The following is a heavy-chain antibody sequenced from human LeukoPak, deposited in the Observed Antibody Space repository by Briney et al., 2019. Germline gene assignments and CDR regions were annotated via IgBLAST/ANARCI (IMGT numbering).Heavy chain of an antibody. CDR2: ITTSSSYI. CDR3: ARDLGGYSYGSHFDY. D-gene: IGHD5-18*01. V-gene: IGHV3-21*01. CDR1: GFTFSTYY. Sequence: GGSLRLSCAASGFTFSTYYMDWVRQAPGKGLEWVSSITTSSSYIYYADSVKGRFTISRDNAKNSLYLQMNSLRAEDTAVYYCARDLGGYSYGSHFDYWGQGTLVTVSS. J-gene: IGHJ4*02.